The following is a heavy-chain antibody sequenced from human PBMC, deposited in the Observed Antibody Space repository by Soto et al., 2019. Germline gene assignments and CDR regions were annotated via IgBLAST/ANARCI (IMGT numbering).Heavy chain of an antibody. CDR3: ARDPYYDSSGYLASNGMDV. D-gene: IGHD3-22*01. V-gene: IGHV3-53*04. J-gene: IGHJ6*02. Sequence: EVQLVESGGGLVQPGGSLRLSCAASGLTVSSNYMSWVRQAPGKGLEWVSVIYSDGSTYYADSVKGRFTISRHNSKNTLYLQMNSLRAEDTAVYYCARDPYYDSSGYLASNGMDVWGQGTTVTVSS. CDR1: GLTVSSNY. CDR2: IYSDGST.